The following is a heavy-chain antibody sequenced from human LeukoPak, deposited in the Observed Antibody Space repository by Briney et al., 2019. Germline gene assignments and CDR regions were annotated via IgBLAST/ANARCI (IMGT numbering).Heavy chain of an antibody. D-gene: IGHD6-13*01. Sequence: ASVKVSCKVSGYTLTELSMHWVRQAPGKGLEWMGGFDLEDGETIYAQKFQGRVTMTEDTSTDTAYMELSSLRSEDTAVYYCATLAAAGSRLYYGMDVWGQGTTVTVSS. CDR3: ATLAAAGSRLYYGMDV. CDR1: GYTLTELS. CDR2: FDLEDGET. J-gene: IGHJ6*02. V-gene: IGHV1-24*01.